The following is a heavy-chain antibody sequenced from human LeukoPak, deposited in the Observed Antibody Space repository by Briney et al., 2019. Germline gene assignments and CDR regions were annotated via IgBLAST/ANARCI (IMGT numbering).Heavy chain of an antibody. CDR3: TSWGDTTAEYFQR. J-gene: IGHJ1*01. CDR1: GFTFNRCW. D-gene: IGHD2-21*02. V-gene: IGHV3-7*01. CDR2: INPDGRDT. Sequence: GGSLRLSRVVSGFTFNRCWMNWVRQAPGKGLEWVAHINPDGRDTYYVDSVKGRFTISRDNAQNSMYLQMNSLRVEDTAVYYCTSWGDTTAEYFQRWGQGTLVTVSS.